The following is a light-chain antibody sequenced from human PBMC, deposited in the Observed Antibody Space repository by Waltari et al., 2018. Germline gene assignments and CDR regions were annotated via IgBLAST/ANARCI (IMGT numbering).Light chain of an antibody. CDR2: DAS. CDR1: ESIGRT. V-gene: IGKV3-20*01. CDR3: QKYGTRPAT. J-gene: IGKJ1*01. Sequence: EIVLTQSPGTLSLSPGERATLSCRASESIGRTLAWYQQKPGQPPRLLVYDASSRATGIPVRFSGSGSGTDFSLTISRLEPEDFEVYYCQKYGTRPATFGQGTKVEIK.